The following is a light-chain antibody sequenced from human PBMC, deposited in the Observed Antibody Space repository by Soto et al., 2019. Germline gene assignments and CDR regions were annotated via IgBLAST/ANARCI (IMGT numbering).Light chain of an antibody. V-gene: IGKV1-5*03. CDR2: KAS. CDR3: QQYDSFPLA. Sequence: DIQMTQSPPTLSASVGDRVTLTCRASQNIDVWLAWYQQKPGKGPKILVYKASTLQSGVPSRFSGRGSGTEFTLTISNLQPDDFATYCCQQYDSFPLAFGGGTKLEIK. J-gene: IGKJ4*01. CDR1: QNIDVW.